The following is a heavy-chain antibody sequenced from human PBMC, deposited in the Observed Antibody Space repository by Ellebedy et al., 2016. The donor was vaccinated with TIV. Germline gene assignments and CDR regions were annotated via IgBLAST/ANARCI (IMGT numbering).Heavy chain of an antibody. V-gene: IGHV3-7*03. CDR1: GFTFSTYW. Sequence: GESLKISCAASGFTFSTYWMSWVRQAPGKGLEWVANMNQVGSEKYYAASVKGRFTSSRDNAKNSLYLQMNSLRAEDTAVYYCARDPNSPGDTGYGDYWGQGAVVTVSS. D-gene: IGHD5-12*01. J-gene: IGHJ4*02. CDR3: ARDPNSPGDTGYGDY. CDR2: MNQVGSEK.